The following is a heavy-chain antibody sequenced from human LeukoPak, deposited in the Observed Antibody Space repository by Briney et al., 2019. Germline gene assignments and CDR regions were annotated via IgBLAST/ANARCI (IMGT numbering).Heavy chain of an antibody. CDR3: ARSLSTAGIDY. CDR2: IYHSGST. J-gene: IGHJ4*02. V-gene: IGHV4-38-2*01. Sequence: SETLSLTCAVSGYSISTGRYWGWIRQPPGKGLEWIGSIYHSGSTYYNPSLKSRVTISVDTSKNHFSLTLMSVTAADTAVYYCARSLSTAGIDYWGQGTLVTVSS. CDR1: GYSISTGRY. D-gene: IGHD2-2*01.